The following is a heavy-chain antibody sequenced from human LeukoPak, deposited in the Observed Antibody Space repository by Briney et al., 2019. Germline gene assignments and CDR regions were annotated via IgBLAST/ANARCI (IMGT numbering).Heavy chain of an antibody. CDR2: IYYSGST. CDR1: GGSISSYY. D-gene: IGHD6-13*01. Sequence: SETLSLTCTVSGGSISSYYWSWIRQPPGKGLKWIGYIYYSGSTNYNPSLKSRVTISVDTSKNQFSLKLSSVTAADTAVYYCVRAQYSSSWDKIYYFDYWGQGTLVTVSS. J-gene: IGHJ4*02. V-gene: IGHV4-59*01. CDR3: VRAQYSSSWDKIYYFDY.